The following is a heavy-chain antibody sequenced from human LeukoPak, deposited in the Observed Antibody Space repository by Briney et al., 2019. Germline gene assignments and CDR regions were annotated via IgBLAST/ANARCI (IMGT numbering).Heavy chain of an antibody. J-gene: IGHJ4*02. CDR1: GFTFSSYS. CDR2: ITTSSSYI. CDR3: ANTVAGTM. Sequence: GGSLRLSCAASGFTFSSYSMNWVRQAPGKGLEWVSSITTSSSYIYYADSVKGRFTISRDNSKNTLYLQMNSLRAEDTAVYYCANTVAGTMWGQGTLVTVSS. V-gene: IGHV3-21*04. D-gene: IGHD6-19*01.